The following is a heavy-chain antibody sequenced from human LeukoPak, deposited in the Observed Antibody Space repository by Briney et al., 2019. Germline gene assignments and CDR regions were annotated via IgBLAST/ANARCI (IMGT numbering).Heavy chain of an antibody. CDR3: TRDLGAVAGIDY. J-gene: IGHJ4*02. Sequence: GGSLRLSCAASGFTFSSSWMYWVRQAPGKGLEWIGFTRSKAYGGTTEYAASVKGRFTISRDDSKSIAYLQMNSLKTEDTAVYYCTRDLGAVAGIDYWGQGTLVTVSS. D-gene: IGHD6-19*01. CDR1: GFTFSSSW. CDR2: TRSKAYGGTT. V-gene: IGHV3-49*04.